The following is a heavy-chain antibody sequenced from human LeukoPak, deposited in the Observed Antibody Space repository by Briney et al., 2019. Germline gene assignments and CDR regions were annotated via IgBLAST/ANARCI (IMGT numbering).Heavy chain of an antibody. V-gene: IGHV4-39*07. CDR1: GASIDSGRYY. Sequence: SETLSLTCTVSGASIDSGRYYWGWIRQPPGKGLEWIGSIHYSGTAYYNPSLKSRVTISIDTSNNQFSLKLSSVTAADTAVYYCARGTPYNPWGQGTLVTVSS. D-gene: IGHD4-11*01. CDR2: IHYSGTA. CDR3: ARGTPYNP. J-gene: IGHJ5*02.